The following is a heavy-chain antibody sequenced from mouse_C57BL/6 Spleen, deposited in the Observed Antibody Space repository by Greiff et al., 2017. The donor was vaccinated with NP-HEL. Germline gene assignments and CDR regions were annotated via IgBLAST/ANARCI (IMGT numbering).Heavy chain of an antibody. CDR1: GFTFSSYA. V-gene: IGHV5-4*03. D-gene: IGHD3-3*01. Sequence: DVMLVESGGGLVKPGGSLKLSCAASGFTFSSYAMSWVRQTPEKRLEWVATISDGGSYTYYPDNVKGRFTISRDNAKNNLYLQMSHLKSEDTAMYYCAAGRNFDYWGQGTTLTVSS. CDR2: ISDGGSYT. J-gene: IGHJ2*01. CDR3: AAGRNFDY.